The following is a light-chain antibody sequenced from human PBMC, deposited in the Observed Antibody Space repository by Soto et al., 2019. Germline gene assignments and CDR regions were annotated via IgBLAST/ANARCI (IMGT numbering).Light chain of an antibody. CDR3: SSYTSSSTLV. J-gene: IGLJ1*01. Sequence: QSALTQPDSVSGSPGQSITISCTGTSSDVGGYNYVSWYQQHTGKAPKLMMYEVSNRPSGVSNRFSGSKSGNTASLTISGLQAEDEADYYCSSYTSSSTLVFGTGTKLTVL. CDR1: SSDVGGYNY. CDR2: EVS. V-gene: IGLV2-14*01.